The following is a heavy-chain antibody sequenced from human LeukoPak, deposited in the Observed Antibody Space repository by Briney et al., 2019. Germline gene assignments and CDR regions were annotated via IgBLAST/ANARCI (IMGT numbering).Heavy chain of an antibody. CDR1: GFTFSSYA. CDR3: AKGHWYGMAAAAYFDY. Sequence: GGSLRLSCAASGFTFSSYAMSWVRQAPGKGLEWVSAISGSGGSTYYADSVKGRFTISRDNSKNTLYLQMNSLRAEDTAVYYCAKGHWYGMAAAAYFDYWGQGTLVTVSS. J-gene: IGHJ4*02. V-gene: IGHV3-23*01. CDR2: ISGSGGST. D-gene: IGHD6-13*01.